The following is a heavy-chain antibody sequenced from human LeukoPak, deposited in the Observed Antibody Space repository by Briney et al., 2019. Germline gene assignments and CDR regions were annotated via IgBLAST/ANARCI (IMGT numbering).Heavy chain of an antibody. D-gene: IGHD1-7*01. V-gene: IGHV3-66*01. CDR1: GFIVSDTY. CDR3: ARVYWNYEDYFDY. CDR2: LYSGGST. J-gene: IGHJ4*02. Sequence: PGGSLRLSCAVSGFIVSDTYMSWVRQAPGKGLEWVSLLYSGGSTHYADSVKGRFTISRDNAKNSLYLQMNSLRAEDTAVYYCARVYWNYEDYFDYWGQGTLVTVSS.